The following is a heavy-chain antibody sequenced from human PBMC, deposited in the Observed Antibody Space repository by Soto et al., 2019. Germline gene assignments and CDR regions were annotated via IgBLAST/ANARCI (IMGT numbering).Heavy chain of an antibody. CDR2: ISVSGGST. J-gene: IGHJ4*02. Sequence: GGSLRLSCAASGFTFSSYAMSWVRQAPGKGLEWVSAISVSGGSTYYADSVKGRFTISRDNSKNTLYLQMNSLRAEDTAVYYCAKDQKRVSSWPTNFDYWGQGTLVTVSS. D-gene: IGHD6-13*01. CDR1: GFTFSSYA. V-gene: IGHV3-23*01. CDR3: AKDQKRVSSWPTNFDY.